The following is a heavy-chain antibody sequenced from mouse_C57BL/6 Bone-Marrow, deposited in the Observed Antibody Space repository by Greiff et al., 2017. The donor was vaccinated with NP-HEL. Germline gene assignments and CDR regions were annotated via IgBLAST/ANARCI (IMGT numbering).Heavy chain of an antibody. CDR1: GYTFTSYW. D-gene: IGHD2-4*01. Sequence: QVHVKQSGAELAKPGASVKLSCKASGYTFTSYWMHWVKQRPGQGLEWIGYINPSSGYTKYNQKFKDKATLTADKSSSTAYMQLSSLTYEDSAVYYCARSGYYDYDRFAYWGQGTLVTVSA. CDR2: INPSSGYT. CDR3: ARSGYYDYDRFAY. J-gene: IGHJ3*01. V-gene: IGHV1-7*01.